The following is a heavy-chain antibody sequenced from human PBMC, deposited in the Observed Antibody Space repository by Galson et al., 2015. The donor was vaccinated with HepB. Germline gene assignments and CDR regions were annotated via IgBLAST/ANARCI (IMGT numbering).Heavy chain of an antibody. Sequence: SLRLSCAASGITFSNVWMNWVRQAPGKGLEWVGRIKSKTDSGTKDYAAPVKGRFTISRDDSKNTLYLQTNSLKTEDTAVYYCGKSKQCEPNPIDFWGQGTLVTVSS. J-gene: IGHJ4*02. CDR3: GKSKQCEPNPIDF. D-gene: IGHD6-19*01. V-gene: IGHV3-15*01. CDR2: IKSKTDSGTK. CDR1: GITFSNVW.